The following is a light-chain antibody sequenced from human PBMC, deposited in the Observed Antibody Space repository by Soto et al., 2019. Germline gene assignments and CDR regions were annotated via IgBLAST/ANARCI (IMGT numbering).Light chain of an antibody. CDR2: DVS. Sequence: QSALTQPASVSGSPGQSITISCTGTSSDVGGYNYVSWYQQHPGKAPKLMIYDVSNRPSGVSNRFSGSKSGNTASLTISGHQAEDEADYYCSSYTSSITLVVFGGGTKLTVL. CDR1: SSDVGGYNY. V-gene: IGLV2-14*01. J-gene: IGLJ2*01. CDR3: SSYTSSITLVV.